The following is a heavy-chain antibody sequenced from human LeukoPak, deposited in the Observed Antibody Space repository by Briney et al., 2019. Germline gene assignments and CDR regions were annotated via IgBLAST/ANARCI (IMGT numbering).Heavy chain of an antibody. V-gene: IGHV3-48*01. CDR2: VSNSSSTI. Sequence: PGGSLRLSCAASGFTLSSYSMNWVRQAPGKGLEWVSYVSNSSSTIYYADSVKGRFTISRDNAKNSLYLQMNSLRAEDTAVYYCARGVRRFLEWVSMDVWGKGTTVTVSS. CDR1: GFTLSSYS. D-gene: IGHD3-3*01. CDR3: ARGVRRFLEWVSMDV. J-gene: IGHJ6*03.